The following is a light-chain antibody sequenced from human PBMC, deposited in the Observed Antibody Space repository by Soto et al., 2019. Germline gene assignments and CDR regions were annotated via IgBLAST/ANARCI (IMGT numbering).Light chain of an antibody. CDR2: AAS. CDR1: QSISTY. J-gene: IGKJ1*01. V-gene: IGKV1-39*01. Sequence: DIQMTQSPSSLSASVGDRVTITCRASQSISTYLNWYQQKAGLAPKLLIYAASSLQSGVPSRFSGSGSGTDFTLTISSLQPEDFATYFCQQSYSTPPWTFGQGTKVAIK. CDR3: QQSYSTPPWT.